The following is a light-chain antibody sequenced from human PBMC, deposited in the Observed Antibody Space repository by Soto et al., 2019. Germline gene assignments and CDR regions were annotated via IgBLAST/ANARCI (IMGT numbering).Light chain of an antibody. J-gene: IGKJ5*01. CDR3: QQSYNSPPIT. CDR1: QTITTW. CDR2: DAS. Sequence: ILLTQSPPTLSASVGDRVTITCRPSQTITTWMAWYQQKPGKAPKLLVYDASTLQSGVATRFSGSGSGTDFTLTITSLQPEDFATYYCQQSYNSPPITFGQGTRLEIK. V-gene: IGKV1-39*01.